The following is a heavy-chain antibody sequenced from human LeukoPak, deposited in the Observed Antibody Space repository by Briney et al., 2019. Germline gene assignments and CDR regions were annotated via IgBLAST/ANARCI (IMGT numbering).Heavy chain of an antibody. CDR1: GFTFSSYE. V-gene: IGHV3-48*03. J-gene: IGHJ5*02. CDR2: ISSSGSTI. CDR3: IAAGGTIWFDP. D-gene: IGHD6-13*01. Sequence: GGSLRLSCAASGFTFSSYEMNWVRQAPGKGLEWVSYISSSGSTIYYADSVKGRFTISRDNAKNSLYLQMNSLRAEDTAVYYCIAAGGTIWFDPWGQGTLVTVSS.